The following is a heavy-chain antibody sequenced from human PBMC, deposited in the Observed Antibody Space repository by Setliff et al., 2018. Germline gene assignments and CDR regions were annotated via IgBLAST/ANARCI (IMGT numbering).Heavy chain of an antibody. CDR2: LKYDGSES. CDR3: ARGHTSMAP. V-gene: IGHV3-7*01. Sequence: HPGGSLRLSCVVSGFTFSSRWMGWVRQAPGKGLEWVANLKYDGSESFYVDSVKGRFTISRDNSKNTLYLQMNSLRAEDTAVYYCARGHTSMAPWGQGTLVTVSS. CDR1: GFTFSSRW. D-gene: IGHD5-18*01. J-gene: IGHJ5*02.